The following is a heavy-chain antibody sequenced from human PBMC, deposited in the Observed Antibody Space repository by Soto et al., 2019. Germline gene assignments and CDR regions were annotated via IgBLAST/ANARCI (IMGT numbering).Heavy chain of an antibody. CDR3: ARDRRMVAVPAAIPRYFYGMDV. Sequence: SVKVSCKASGGTFSSYAISWVRQAPGQGLEWMGGIIPIFGTANYAQKFQGRVTITADESTSTAYMELSSLRSEDTAVYYCARDRRMVAVPAAIPRYFYGMDVWGQGTTVTVSS. CDR1: GGTFSSYA. CDR2: IIPIFGTA. D-gene: IGHD2-2*01. V-gene: IGHV1-69*13. J-gene: IGHJ6*02.